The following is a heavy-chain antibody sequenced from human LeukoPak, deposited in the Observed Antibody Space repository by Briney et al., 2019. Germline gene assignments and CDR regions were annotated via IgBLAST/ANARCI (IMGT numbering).Heavy chain of an antibody. CDR3: ARGIVHTGFDY. V-gene: IGHV3-72*01. CDR2: ITSKGDNYQT. J-gene: IGHJ4*02. Sequence: QTGGSLRLSCAASGFTLSDYHMDWVRQAPGKGLEWVGRITSKGDNYQTHYATAVKGRFTISRDDSKSSLYLQMNSLITEDTAVYLCARGIVHTGFDYWGQGTLVTVSS. CDR1: GFTLSDYH. D-gene: IGHD2-8*01.